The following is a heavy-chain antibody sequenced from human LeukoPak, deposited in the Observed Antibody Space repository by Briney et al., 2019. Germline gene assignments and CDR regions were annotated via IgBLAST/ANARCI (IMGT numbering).Heavy chain of an antibody. J-gene: IGHJ4*02. CDR1: GFTFSNYG. CDR3: AKDHHIKQWLVD. D-gene: IGHD6-19*01. V-gene: IGHV3-23*01. CDR2: ISGSGGST. Sequence: GGSLRLSCAASGFTFSNYGMSWVRQAPGKGLEWISAISGSGGSTYYADSVKGRFTISRDNSKNTLYLQMNSLRAEDTAVYYCAKDHHIKQWLVDWGQGTLVTVSS.